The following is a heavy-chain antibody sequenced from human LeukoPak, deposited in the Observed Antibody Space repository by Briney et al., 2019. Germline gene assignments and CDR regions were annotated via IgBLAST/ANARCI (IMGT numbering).Heavy chain of an antibody. Sequence: GGSLRLSCAASGFTLSNYSMNWVRQAPGKGLEWVAFISSSSSYIFYADSLKGRFTISRDNAKNSLYLQMNSLRTDDTAVYYCARDLAYGDDGLWGQGTLVTVSS. CDR1: GFTLSNYS. J-gene: IGHJ4*02. V-gene: IGHV3-21*01. CDR2: ISSSSSYI. D-gene: IGHD4-17*01. CDR3: ARDLAYGDDGL.